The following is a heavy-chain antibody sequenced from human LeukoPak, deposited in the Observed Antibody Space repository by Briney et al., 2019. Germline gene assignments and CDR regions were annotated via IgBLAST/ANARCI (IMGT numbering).Heavy chain of an antibody. Sequence: GGSLRLSCAASGFTFSSYSMNWVRQAPGKGLEWVSSISSSSSYIYYADSVKGRFTISRDNSKNTLYLQMNSLRAEDTAVYYCAKDRQQLWLYYYYYMDVWGKGTTVTISS. CDR2: ISSSSSYI. J-gene: IGHJ6*03. D-gene: IGHD6-13*01. CDR3: AKDRQQLWLYYYYYMDV. CDR1: GFTFSSYS. V-gene: IGHV3-21*01.